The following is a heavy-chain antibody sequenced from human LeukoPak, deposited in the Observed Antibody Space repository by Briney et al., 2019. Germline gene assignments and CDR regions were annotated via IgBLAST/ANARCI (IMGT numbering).Heavy chain of an antibody. V-gene: IGHV1-2*02. CDR1: GYTFTGYY. Sequence: ASVKVSCKASGYTFTGYYTHWVRQAPGQGLEWMGWINPNSGGTNYAQKFQGRVTMTRDTSISTAYMELSRLRSDDTAVYYCARGRAAAVHFDYWGQGTLVTVSS. J-gene: IGHJ4*02. D-gene: IGHD6-13*01. CDR2: INPNSGGT. CDR3: ARGRAAAVHFDY.